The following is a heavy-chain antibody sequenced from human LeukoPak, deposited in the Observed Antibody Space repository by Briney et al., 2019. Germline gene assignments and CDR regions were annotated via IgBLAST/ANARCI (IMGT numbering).Heavy chain of an antibody. V-gene: IGHV1-8*01. CDR2: MNPNSGNT. D-gene: IGHD6-19*01. CDR1: GYTFTSSD. CDR3: ARVGSVAGSLGADY. J-gene: IGHJ4*02. Sequence: ASVKVSCKASGYTFTSSDINWVRQATGQGLEWMGWMNPNSGNTGYAQKLQGRVTMTRNTSISTAYMELSSLRSEDTAVYYCARVGSVAGSLGADYWGQGTLVTVSS.